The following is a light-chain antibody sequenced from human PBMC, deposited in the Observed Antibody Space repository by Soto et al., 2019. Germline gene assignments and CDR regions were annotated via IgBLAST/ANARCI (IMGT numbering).Light chain of an antibody. J-gene: IGKJ4*01. CDR3: QQYDKLLAPT. Sequence: IQMTQSPSSLSASVGDRVTITCQASKDINSYLNWFQQKPGKAPKLLIFDASNLQTGVPSRFSVSGSGTDFTFTISGLQPEDFATSFCQQYDKLLAPTFGVGTRVDI. CDR2: DAS. CDR1: KDINSY. V-gene: IGKV1-33*01.